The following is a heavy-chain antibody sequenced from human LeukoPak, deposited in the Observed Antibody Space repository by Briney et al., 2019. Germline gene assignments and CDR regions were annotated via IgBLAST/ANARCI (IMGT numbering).Heavy chain of an antibody. V-gene: IGHV1-2*04. J-gene: IGHJ3*02. Sequence: VASVKVSCKASGYTFTGYYMHWVRQAPGQGLEWMGWINPNSGGTNYAQKFQGWVTMTRDTSISTAYMELSRLRSDDTAVYYCARVREQQLPSGAFDIWGQGTMVTVSS. CDR3: ARVREQQLPSGAFDI. CDR2: INPNSGGT. CDR1: GYTFTGYY. D-gene: IGHD6-13*01.